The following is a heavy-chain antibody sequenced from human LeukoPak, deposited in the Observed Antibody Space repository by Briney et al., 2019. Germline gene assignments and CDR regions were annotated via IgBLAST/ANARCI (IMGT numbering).Heavy chain of an antibody. CDR3: AKEGRYYDILTGYCDY. CDR2: ISSDGSNK. V-gene: IGHV3-30*07. D-gene: IGHD3-9*01. Sequence: GGSLRLSCAASGFTFTNYAVHWVRQAPGKGLDWVAVISSDGSNKHYADSVKGRFTISRDNSKNTLYLQMNSLRAEDTAVYYCAKEGRYYDILTGYCDYWGQGTLVTVSS. CDR1: GFTFTNYA. J-gene: IGHJ4*02.